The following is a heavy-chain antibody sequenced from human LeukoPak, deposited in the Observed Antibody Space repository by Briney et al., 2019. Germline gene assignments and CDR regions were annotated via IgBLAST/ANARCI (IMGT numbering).Heavy chain of an antibody. CDR2: IYTSGST. CDR1: GGSISSYY. V-gene: IGHV4-4*07. D-gene: IGHD4-17*01. J-gene: IGHJ6*02. CDR3: AGTKPHKNDYGDYGGYYYYGMDV. Sequence: SETLSLTCTVSGGSISSYYWSWIRQLAGKGLEWIGRIYTSGSTNYNPSLKSRVTMSVDTSKNQFSLKLSSVTAADTAVYYCAGTKPHKNDYGDYGGYYYYGMDVWGQGTTVTVSS.